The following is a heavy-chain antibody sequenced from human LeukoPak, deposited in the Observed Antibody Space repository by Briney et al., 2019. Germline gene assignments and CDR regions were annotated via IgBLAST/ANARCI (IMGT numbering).Heavy chain of an antibody. CDR3: VRGTIEYFQH. Sequence: SETLSLTCTVSGDSVSSGSYYWSWVRQPPGKGLEWIGYIYYTGNTNYNPSLKSRVTISVDTSKNHFSLKLNSVTAADTAVYFCVRGTIEYFQHWGQGTLVTVSS. CDR2: IYYTGNT. J-gene: IGHJ1*01. V-gene: IGHV4-61*03. D-gene: IGHD5-24*01. CDR1: GDSVSSGSYY.